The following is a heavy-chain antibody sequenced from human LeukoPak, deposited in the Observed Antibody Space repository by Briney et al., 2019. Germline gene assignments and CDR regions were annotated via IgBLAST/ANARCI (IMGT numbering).Heavy chain of an antibody. CDR1: GYSVSSNSY. D-gene: IGHD6-19*01. CDR3: ARRLGNGFDM. CDR2: IHHGGNT. Sequence: SETLSLTCIVSGYSVSSNSYWAWIRQSPGKGLEWIGSIHHGGNTYYNPSLMSRVSMSIDTSKNQCSLNLSSVTAADTAIFYWARRLGNGFDMWGQGTMVTVSS. J-gene: IGHJ3*02. V-gene: IGHV4-38-2*02.